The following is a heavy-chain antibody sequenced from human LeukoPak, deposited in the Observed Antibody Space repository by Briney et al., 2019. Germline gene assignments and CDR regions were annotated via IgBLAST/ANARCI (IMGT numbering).Heavy chain of an antibody. V-gene: IGHV3-23*01. Sequence: GGSLRLSCAASGFTFSSSAMSWVRQAPGKGLEWVSAINGGGGSTYYADSVKGRFTISRDNSKNTLYLQMNSLRAEDTAVYYCAKAPGGIVGYRGQGTLVTVSS. J-gene: IGHJ4*02. D-gene: IGHD3-16*01. CDR3: AKAPGGIVGY. CDR2: INGGGGST. CDR1: GFTFSSSA.